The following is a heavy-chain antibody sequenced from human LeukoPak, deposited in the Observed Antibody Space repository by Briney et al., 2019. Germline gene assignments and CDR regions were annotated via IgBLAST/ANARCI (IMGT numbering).Heavy chain of an antibody. D-gene: IGHD3-22*01. J-gene: IGHJ6*03. CDR3: ARQHDSSGYYYVDYYYMDV. Sequence: ASVNVSCKASGYTFTSYGISWVRQAPGQGLEWMGWISAYNGNTNYAQKLQGRVTMTTDTSTSTAYMELRSLRSDDTAVYYCARQHDSSGYYYVDYYYMDVWGKGTTVTVSS. V-gene: IGHV1-18*01. CDR2: ISAYNGNT. CDR1: GYTFTSYG.